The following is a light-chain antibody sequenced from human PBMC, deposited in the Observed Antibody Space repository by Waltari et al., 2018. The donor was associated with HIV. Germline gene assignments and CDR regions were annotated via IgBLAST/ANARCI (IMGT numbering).Light chain of an antibody. V-gene: IGLV3-25*03. CDR1: ALPNRY. J-gene: IGLJ2*01. Sequence: SYELTQPPSMSVSPGQTARITCFGDALPNRYSYWYQPRPGQAPVLVIYKDRERPSGIPERFSGSNSGTTVTLIISGVQPEDEADYYCQSADRSGSHVVFGGGTKVTV. CDR3: QSADRSGSHVV. CDR2: KDR.